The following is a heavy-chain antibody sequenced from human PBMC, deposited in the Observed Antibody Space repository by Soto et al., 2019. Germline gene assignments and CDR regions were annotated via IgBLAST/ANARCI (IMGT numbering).Heavy chain of an antibody. CDR1: GFSFVNYA. D-gene: IGHD2-8*01. J-gene: IGHJ5*01. Sequence: PGGSLRLSCAASGFSFVNYAMNWVRQAPGEGLEWVSGLSGSGTSTYYADYVKGRLTNSRDNSRDTLFLQMKSLTADDTAVYYCEKDHTPSLMVYATTHDSWGQGTLVTLAS. CDR3: EKDHTPSLMVYATTHDS. V-gene: IGHV3-23*01. CDR2: LSGSGTST.